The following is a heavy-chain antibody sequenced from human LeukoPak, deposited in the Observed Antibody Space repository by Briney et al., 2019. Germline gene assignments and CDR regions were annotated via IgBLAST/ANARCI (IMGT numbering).Heavy chain of an antibody. CDR3: AKDTRYSGYDYYY. CDR2: ISYDGSNK. CDR1: GFAITDHH. J-gene: IGHJ4*02. V-gene: IGHV3-30*18. Sequence: GGSLRLSCAASGFAITDHHMDWVRQAPGKGLEWVAVISYDGSNKYYADSVKGRFTISRDNSKNTLYLQMNSLRAEDTAVYYCAKDTRYSGYDYYYWGQGTLVTVSS. D-gene: IGHD5-12*01.